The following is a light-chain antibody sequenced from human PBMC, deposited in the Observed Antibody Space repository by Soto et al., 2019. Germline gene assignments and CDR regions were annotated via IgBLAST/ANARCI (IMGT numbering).Light chain of an antibody. CDR3: QQRSNWPPIT. Sequence: IVLTQSPDTVSLSPGETATLSCRASQTVIHNYLAWHQQKPGQTPRLLVYDTSNRATGIPARFSGSGSGTNFTLTISSLEPEDYAVNYCQQRSNWPPITFGQGTRLDIK. J-gene: IGKJ5*01. CDR2: DTS. CDR1: QTVIHNY. V-gene: IGKV3-11*01.